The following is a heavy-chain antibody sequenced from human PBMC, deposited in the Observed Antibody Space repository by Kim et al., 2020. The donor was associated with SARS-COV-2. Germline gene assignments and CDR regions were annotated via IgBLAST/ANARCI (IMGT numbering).Heavy chain of an antibody. CDR2: GST. V-gene: IGHV4-61*07. Sequence: GSTAYNTSLQSRVTISVDTSKNQCSLKMTSVTAADTAVYYCARRGVGSFDIWGQGTMVTVSS. J-gene: IGHJ3*02. CDR3: ARRGVGSFDI. D-gene: IGHD3-10*01.